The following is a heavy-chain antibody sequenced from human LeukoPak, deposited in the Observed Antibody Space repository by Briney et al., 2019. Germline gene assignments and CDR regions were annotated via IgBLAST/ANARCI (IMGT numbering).Heavy chain of an antibody. D-gene: IGHD5-18*01. J-gene: IGHJ4*02. V-gene: IGHV3-53*01. CDR3: ARDYGGYSYVFDY. Sequence: PGGSLSLSCAASGFPFSSNYMSGVRPAPGKGLEWVSVIYSGGSTYYADSVKGRFTISRDNSKNTLYLQMNSLRAEDTAVYYCARDYGGYSYVFDYWGQGTLVTVSS. CDR1: GFPFSSNY. CDR2: IYSGGST.